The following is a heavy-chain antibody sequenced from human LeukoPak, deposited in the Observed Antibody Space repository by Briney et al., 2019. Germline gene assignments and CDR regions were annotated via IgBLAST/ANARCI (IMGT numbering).Heavy chain of an antibody. J-gene: IGHJ4*02. CDR1: GFTFSDYY. Sequence: PGGSLRLSCAASGFTFSDYYMSWIRQAPGKGLECVSYICDSGRTIYYADSVKGRFTFSRNNAKNSVYLQMNNLRAEDTAVYYCARDRLGDYDHSGYYDKWGQGTLVTVSS. V-gene: IGHV3-11*01. D-gene: IGHD3-22*01. CDR2: ICDSGRTI. CDR3: ARDRLGDYDHSGYYDK.